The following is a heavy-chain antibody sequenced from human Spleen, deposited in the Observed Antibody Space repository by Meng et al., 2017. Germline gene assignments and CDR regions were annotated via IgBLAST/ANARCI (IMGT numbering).Heavy chain of an antibody. Sequence: QVQLQQWGAGLLKPSETLSLTCAVYGGSFSGYYWSWIRQPPGKGLEWIGEINHSGSTNYNPSLKSRVTISVDTSKSQFSLKLRSVTAADTALYYCARVNDASGSGRRFDPWGQGTLVTVSS. CDR2: INHSGST. CDR1: GGSFSGYY. D-gene: IGHD3-10*01. J-gene: IGHJ5*02. CDR3: ARVNDASGSGRRFDP. V-gene: IGHV4-34*01.